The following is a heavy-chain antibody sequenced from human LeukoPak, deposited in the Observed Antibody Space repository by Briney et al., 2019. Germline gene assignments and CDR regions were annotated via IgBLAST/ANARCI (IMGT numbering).Heavy chain of an antibody. CDR2: ISGSGGST. CDR1: GFTFSSYA. D-gene: IGHD6-19*01. CDR3: AKDKGYSSGWYLLDP. V-gene: IGHV3-23*01. Sequence: GGSLRLSCAASGFTFSSYAMSWVRQASGKGLEWVSAISGSGGSTYYADSVKGRFTISRDNSKNTLYLQMNSLRAEDTAVYYCAKDKGYSSGWYLLDPWGQGTLVTVSS. J-gene: IGHJ5*02.